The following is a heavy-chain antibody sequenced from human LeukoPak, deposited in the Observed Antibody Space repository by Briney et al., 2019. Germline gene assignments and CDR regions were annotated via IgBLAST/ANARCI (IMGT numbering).Heavy chain of an antibody. D-gene: IGHD4-17*01. Sequence: GGSLRLSCAASGFTVSSNYMSWVRQAPGKGLEWVSVIYSGGSTYYADSVKGRFTISRDNSKNTLYLQMNSLRAEDTAVYYCARVPTTVTTVYFDYWGQGTLVTVSS. CDR2: IYSGGST. V-gene: IGHV3-53*01. CDR3: ARVPTTVTTVYFDY. J-gene: IGHJ4*02. CDR1: GFTVSSNY.